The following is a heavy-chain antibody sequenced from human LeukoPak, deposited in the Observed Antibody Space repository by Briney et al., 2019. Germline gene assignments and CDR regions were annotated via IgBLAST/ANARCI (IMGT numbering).Heavy chain of an antibody. J-gene: IGHJ6*04. CDR2: ISSSGSTI. CDR1: GFTFSSYE. CDR3: ARDPENEYYYGSGSNGMDV. D-gene: IGHD3-10*01. Sequence: GRSLRLSCAASGFTFSSYEMNWVRQAPGKGLEWVSYISSSGSTIYYADSVKGRFTISRDNAKNSLYLQMNSLRAEDTAVYYCARDPENEYYYGSGSNGMDVWGKGTTVTVSS. V-gene: IGHV3-48*03.